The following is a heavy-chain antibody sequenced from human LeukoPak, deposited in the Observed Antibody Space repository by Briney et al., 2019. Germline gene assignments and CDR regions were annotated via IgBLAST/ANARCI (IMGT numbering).Heavy chain of an antibody. CDR2: ISYDGSNK. J-gene: IGHJ3*02. CDR1: GFTFSSYA. V-gene: IGHV3-30*04. CDR3: ASDYTVVKAFDI. D-gene: IGHD4-23*01. Sequence: GGSLRLSCAASGFTFSSYAMHWVRQAPGKGLEWVAVISYDGSNKYYADSVKGRFTISRDNSKNTLFLQMNSLRAEDTALHYCASDYTVVKAFDIWGQGTMVTVSS.